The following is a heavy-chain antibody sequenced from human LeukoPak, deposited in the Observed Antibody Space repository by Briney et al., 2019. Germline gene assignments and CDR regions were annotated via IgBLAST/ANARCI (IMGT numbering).Heavy chain of an antibody. V-gene: IGHV4-34*01. CDR2: INHSGST. CDR3: ARDRSYSSSWYGGLDAFDI. D-gene: IGHD6-13*01. Sequence: PSETLSLTCAVYGGSFSGYYWSWIRQPPGKGLEWIGEINHSGSTNYNPSLKSRVTISVDTSKNQFSLKLSSVTAADTAVYYCARDRSYSSSWYGGLDAFDIWGQGTMVTVSS. CDR1: GGSFSGYY. J-gene: IGHJ3*02.